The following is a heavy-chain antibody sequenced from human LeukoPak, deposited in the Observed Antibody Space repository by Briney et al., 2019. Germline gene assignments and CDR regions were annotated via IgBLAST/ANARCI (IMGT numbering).Heavy chain of an antibody. D-gene: IGHD3-16*01. CDR2: ISGSGGST. Sequence: GGSLRLSCAASGFTFSSYAMSWVRQAPGKGLEWVSAISGSGGSTYYADSVKGRFTISRDNSKNTLYLLMNSLRAEDTAVYYCANRYALTFGGVTNPWGQGTLVTVSS. CDR3: ANRYALTFGGVTNP. J-gene: IGHJ5*02. V-gene: IGHV3-23*01. CDR1: GFTFSSYA.